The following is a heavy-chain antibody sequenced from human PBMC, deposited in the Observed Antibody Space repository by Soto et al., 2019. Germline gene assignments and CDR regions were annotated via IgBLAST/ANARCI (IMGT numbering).Heavy chain of an antibody. CDR2: INYSGST. Sequence: SSETLSLTCAVYGGSFSGYYWSWIRQPPGKGLEWIGEINYSGSTNYNPSLKSRVTISVDTSKNQFSLKLSSVTAADTAVYYCARLKGYSGFINWFDPWGQETLVTVSS. D-gene: IGHD5-12*01. V-gene: IGHV4-34*01. J-gene: IGHJ5*02. CDR1: GGSFSGYY. CDR3: ARLKGYSGFINWFDP.